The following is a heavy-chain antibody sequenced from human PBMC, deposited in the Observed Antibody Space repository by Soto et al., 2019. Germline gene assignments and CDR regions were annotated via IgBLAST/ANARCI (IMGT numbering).Heavy chain of an antibody. CDR1: GFIFSSHW. V-gene: IGHV3-7*01. CDR3: ARLYGSVSTFDY. Sequence: PGGSLRLSCGTSGFIFSSHWMTWVRQAPGKGLEWVADIKPDGSDKHYVDSVKGRFTISRDNAEHSLYLQMSSLRAEGTAVYYCARLYGSVSTFDYWGQGTLVTVSS. J-gene: IGHJ4*02. D-gene: IGHD6-25*01. CDR2: IKPDGSDK.